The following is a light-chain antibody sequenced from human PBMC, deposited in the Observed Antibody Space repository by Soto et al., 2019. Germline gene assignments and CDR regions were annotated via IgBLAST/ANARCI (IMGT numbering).Light chain of an antibody. Sequence: EIVMTQSPAILSVSPGERATLSCRASQTVSSHLAWYQQRSGQAHRLLISGATTRATGIPARFSGSGSGTELTLTISSLQSEDFAVYYCQQYNNWPRTFGQGTKVDIK. CDR2: GAT. CDR3: QQYNNWPRT. CDR1: QTVSSH. V-gene: IGKV3-15*01. J-gene: IGKJ1*01.